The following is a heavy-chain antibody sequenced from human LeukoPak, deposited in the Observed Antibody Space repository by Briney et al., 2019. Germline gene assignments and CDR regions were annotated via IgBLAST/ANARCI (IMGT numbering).Heavy chain of an antibody. J-gene: IGHJ4*02. V-gene: IGHV3-23*01. CDR2: ISGSGGST. D-gene: IGHD3-22*01. Sequence: GGSLRLSCAASGFTFSSYAMSWVRQAPGKGLEWVSAISGSGGSTYYADSVKGRFTIFRDNSKNTLYLQMNSLRAEDTAVYYCAKDVYYSDSSGYSSNPGPDYWGQGTLVTVSS. CDR3: AKDVYYSDSSGYSSNPGPDY. CDR1: GFTFSSYA.